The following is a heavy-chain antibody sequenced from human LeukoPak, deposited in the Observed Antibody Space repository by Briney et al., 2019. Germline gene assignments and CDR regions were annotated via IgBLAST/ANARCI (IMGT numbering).Heavy chain of an antibody. D-gene: IGHD1/OR15-1a*01. J-gene: IGHJ6*03. CDR1: GFTFSSYW. CDR3: ARGGLEERYSPPGYYMDV. CDR2: IKQDGSEK. Sequence: GGSLRLSCAASGFTFSSYWMSWVRQAPGKGLEWVANIKQDGSEKYYVDSVKGRFTISRDNAKNSLYLQMNSLRAEDTAVYYCARGGLEERYSPPGYYMDVWGKGTTVTVSS. V-gene: IGHV3-7*01.